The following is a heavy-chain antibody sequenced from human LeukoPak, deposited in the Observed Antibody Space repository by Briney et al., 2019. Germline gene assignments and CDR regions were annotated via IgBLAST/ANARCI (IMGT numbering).Heavy chain of an antibody. CDR2: IYYSGST. V-gene: IGHV4-31*03. Sequence: SRTLSLTCTVSGGSISSGGYYWSWIRQHPGKGLEWIGYIYYSGSTYYNPSLKSRVTISVDTSKNQFSLKLSSVTAADTAVYYCAREGYCSSTSCSGNWFDPWGQGTLVTVSS. CDR1: GGSISSGGYY. J-gene: IGHJ5*02. CDR3: AREGYCSSTSCSGNWFDP. D-gene: IGHD2-2*01.